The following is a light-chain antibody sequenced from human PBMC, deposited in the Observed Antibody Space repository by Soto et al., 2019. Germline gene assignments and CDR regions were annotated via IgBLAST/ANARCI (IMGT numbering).Light chain of an antibody. Sequence: EIVLTQSPATLSVSPGERVTLSCRASQSVDINLAWYQQKPGQAPRLLIYGASTRATDMSGTFSGRGSGTEFPLTLNNLRPEDFAVYYCQQYRGWPRTFGQGTKVEIK. CDR3: QQYRGWPRT. V-gene: IGKV3-15*01. J-gene: IGKJ1*01. CDR1: QSVDIN. CDR2: GAS.